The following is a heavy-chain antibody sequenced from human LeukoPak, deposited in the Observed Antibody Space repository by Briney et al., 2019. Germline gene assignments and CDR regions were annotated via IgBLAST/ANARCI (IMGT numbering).Heavy chain of an antibody. J-gene: IGHJ4*02. CDR3: AGHARGSYLVY. CDR2: ITTRSDYT. V-gene: IGHV3-21*04. CDR1: GFTFDSYS. Sequence: PGGSLRLSCAAFGFTFDSYSMTWVRQAPGKGLEWISSITTRSDYTYYTDSVEGRFTTSRDNARNSLFLQMNSLRAEDTAIYYCAGHARGSYLVYWGQGILVTVST. D-gene: IGHD6-6*01.